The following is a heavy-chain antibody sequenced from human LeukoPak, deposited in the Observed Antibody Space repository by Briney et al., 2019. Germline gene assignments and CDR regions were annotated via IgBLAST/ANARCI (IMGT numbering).Heavy chain of an antibody. CDR1: GFTFSGYW. Sequence: GGFLRLSCAASGFTFSGYWMHWVRQAPGKGLVWVSRINSEGISTSYADSVKGRFTISRDNAKNTLYLQMNSLRAEDTAVYYCARGSSTSCYDWGQGTLVTVSS. V-gene: IGHV3-74*01. CDR2: INSEGIST. D-gene: IGHD2-2*01. J-gene: IGHJ4*02. CDR3: ARGSSTSCYD.